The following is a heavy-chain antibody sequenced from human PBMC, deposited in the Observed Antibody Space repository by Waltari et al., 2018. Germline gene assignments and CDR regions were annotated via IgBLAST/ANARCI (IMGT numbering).Heavy chain of an antibody. CDR3: ARRQGIAAAGYGMDV. D-gene: IGHD6-13*01. J-gene: IGHJ6*02. CDR2: IYYSGST. Sequence: QVQLQESGPGLVKPSETLSLTCTVSGGSISSYYWSWIRQPPGKGLEWIGYIYYSGSTNYNPSLKSRVTISVETSKNQFSLKLSSVTAADTAVYYCARRQGIAAAGYGMDVWGQGTTVTVSS. CDR1: GGSISSYY. V-gene: IGHV4-59*01.